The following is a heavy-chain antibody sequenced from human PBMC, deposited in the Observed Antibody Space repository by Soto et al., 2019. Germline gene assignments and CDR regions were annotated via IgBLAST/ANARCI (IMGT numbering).Heavy chain of an antibody. V-gene: IGHV3-30-3*01. CDR2: ISYDGSNK. Sequence: GGSLRLSCAASGFTFSSYAMHGVRQAPGKGLEWVAVISYDGSNKYYADSVKGRFTISRDNSKNTLYLQMNSLRAEDTAVYYCAREPSYYYDSSGLGMDVWGQGTTVTVSS. CDR1: GFTFSSYA. CDR3: AREPSYYYDSSGLGMDV. J-gene: IGHJ6*02. D-gene: IGHD3-22*01.